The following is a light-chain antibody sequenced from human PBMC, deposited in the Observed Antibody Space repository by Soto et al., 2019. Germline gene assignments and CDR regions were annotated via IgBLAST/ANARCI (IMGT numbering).Light chain of an antibody. Sequence: EIVLTQSPGTLSLSPGERATLSCRASQSVSYVAWYLQKPGQAPRLLIYGASSRATGIPDRISGSGSETDFTITISRLEPEDFAVYYCQQYGSSPPYTFGQGTKLEIK. CDR1: QSVSY. J-gene: IGKJ2*01. CDR2: GAS. CDR3: QQYGSSPPYT. V-gene: IGKV3-20*01.